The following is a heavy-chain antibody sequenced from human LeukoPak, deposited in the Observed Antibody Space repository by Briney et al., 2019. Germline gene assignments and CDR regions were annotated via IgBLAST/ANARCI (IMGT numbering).Heavy chain of an antibody. J-gene: IGHJ4*02. D-gene: IGHD2-15*01. CDR3: ARESAVGDYFDY. CDR1: GFTVSSNY. Sequence: GGSLRLSCAASGFTVSSNYMSWVRQAPGKGLEWVSVIYSGGSTYYADSVKVRFTISRDNSKNTLYLQMNSLRAEDTAVYYCARESAVGDYFDYWGQGTLVTVSS. CDR2: IYSGGST. V-gene: IGHV3-53*01.